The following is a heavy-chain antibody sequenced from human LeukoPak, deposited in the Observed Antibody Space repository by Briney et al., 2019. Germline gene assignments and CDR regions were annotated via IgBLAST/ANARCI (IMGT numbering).Heavy chain of an antibody. CDR3: ASEPRLQAATTAWFDP. D-gene: IGHD2-15*01. J-gene: IGHJ5*02. CDR2: IIPIFGTA. Sequence: SVKVSCKASGGTFSSYAISWVRQAPGQGLEWMGGIIPIFGTANYAQKFQGRVTITADKSTSTAYMELSSLRSEDTAVYYCASEPRLQAATTAWFDPWGQGTLVTVSS. V-gene: IGHV1-69*06. CDR1: GGTFSSYA.